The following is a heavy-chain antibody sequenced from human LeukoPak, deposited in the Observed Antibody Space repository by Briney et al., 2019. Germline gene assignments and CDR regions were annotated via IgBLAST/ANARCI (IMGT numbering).Heavy chain of an antibody. CDR3: ARHSFPYYDSSGQTSSPYFQH. CDR1: SGFISSSSDC. Sequence: SETLSLTCTVSSGFISSSSDCWGWIRQPPGKGLEWIGGIYYSGSTYYNPSLKSRVTISVDTSKNQLSLKLSSVTAADTDPYYCARHSFPYYDSSGQTSSPYFQHWGQGTLVTVSS. V-gene: IGHV4-39*01. CDR2: IYYSGST. J-gene: IGHJ1*01. D-gene: IGHD3-22*01.